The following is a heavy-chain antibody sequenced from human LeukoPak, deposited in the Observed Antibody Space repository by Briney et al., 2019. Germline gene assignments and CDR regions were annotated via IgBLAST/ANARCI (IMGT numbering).Heavy chain of an antibody. V-gene: IGHV1-2*02. D-gene: IGHD3-22*01. J-gene: IGHJ4*02. CDR2: INPNSGGT. Sequence: ASVKVSCKASGYTFTGYYMHWVRLAPGQGLEWMGWINPNSGGTNYAQKFQGRVTMTRDTSISTAYMELSRLRSDDTAVYYCARDLTYYYDSSGYYLYYWGQGTLVTVSS. CDR1: GYTFTGYY. CDR3: ARDLTYYYDSSGYYLYY.